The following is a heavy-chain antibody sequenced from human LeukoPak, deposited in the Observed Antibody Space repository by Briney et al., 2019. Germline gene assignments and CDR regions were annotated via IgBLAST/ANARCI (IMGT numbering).Heavy chain of an antibody. Sequence: PGGSLRLSCTASGFIFGDYAMSWFRQAPGKGLEWVGFIRSKAYSGTAEYAASVKGRFTISRDDSKTIAYLQMNILKTEDTAVYYCARVRRYYYDSSWGQGTLVTVSS. CDR2: IRSKAYSGTA. J-gene: IGHJ4*02. CDR1: GFIFGDYA. D-gene: IGHD3-22*01. V-gene: IGHV3-49*03. CDR3: ARVRRYYYDSS.